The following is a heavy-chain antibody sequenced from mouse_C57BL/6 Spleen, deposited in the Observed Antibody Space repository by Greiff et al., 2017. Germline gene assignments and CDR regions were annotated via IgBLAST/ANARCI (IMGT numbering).Heavy chain of an antibody. D-gene: IGHD2-3*01. CDR2: IDPETGGT. CDR1: GYTFTDYE. CDR3: TRSDGYYGYYFDY. V-gene: IGHV1-15*01. Sequence: VQLQQSGAELVRPGASVTLSCKASGYTFTDYEMHWVKQTPVHGLEWIGAIDPETGGTAYNQKFKGKAILTADKSSSTAYMERRSLTSEDSAVYYCTRSDGYYGYYFDYWGQGTTLTVSS. J-gene: IGHJ2*01.